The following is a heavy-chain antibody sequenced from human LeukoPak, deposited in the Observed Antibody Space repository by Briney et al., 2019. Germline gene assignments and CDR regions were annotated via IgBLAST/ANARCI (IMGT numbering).Heavy chain of an antibody. J-gene: IGHJ4*02. V-gene: IGHV3-48*03. CDR1: GFTFSSYE. D-gene: IGHD1-26*01. Sequence: HPGGSLRLSCAASGFTFSSYEMNWVRQALGKGLEWVSYISSGGITRYYADSVKGRFTISRDNAKNSLYLQMSSLRAEDTAVYYCARGGGSYSDHWGQGTLVTVSS. CDR2: ISSGGITR. CDR3: ARGGGSYSDH.